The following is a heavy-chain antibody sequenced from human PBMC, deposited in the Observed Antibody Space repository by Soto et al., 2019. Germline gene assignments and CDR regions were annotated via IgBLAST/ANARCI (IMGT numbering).Heavy chain of an antibody. V-gene: IGHV3-23*01. Sequence: EVQLLESGGGLVQPGGSLRLSCAASGFTLSSYAMTWVRQAPGKGLEWVSVISDSDNATYYADSVKGRLTISRDNSKNTLYLQLNSLRAEDTAVYYCAKGVSSSAWSASDSWGQGTLVTASA. CDR2: ISDSDNAT. J-gene: IGHJ4*02. CDR1: GFTLSSYA. CDR3: AKGVSSSAWSASDS. D-gene: IGHD6-19*01.